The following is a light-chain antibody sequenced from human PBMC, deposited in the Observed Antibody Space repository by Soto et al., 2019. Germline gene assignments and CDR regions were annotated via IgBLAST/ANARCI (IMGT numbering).Light chain of an antibody. CDR3: QQYGTSRQT. Sequence: EIVLTQSPGTLSLSPGEGATLSCRASQSVSSNCLAWYQQKPGQAPSLLIYGASSRATGIPDKFSGSGSRTDFTLTISRLEPEDFAMYYCQQYGTSRQTFGQGTKVEIK. CDR1: QSVSSNC. J-gene: IGKJ1*01. V-gene: IGKV3-20*01. CDR2: GAS.